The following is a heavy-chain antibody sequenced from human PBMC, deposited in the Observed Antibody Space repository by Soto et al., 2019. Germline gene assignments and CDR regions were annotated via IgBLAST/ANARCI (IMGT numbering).Heavy chain of an antibody. CDR3: VKDLYSSTWSLFHY. CDR2: ISWESGSI. D-gene: IGHD6-13*01. Sequence: GGSLRLSCAASGFTFDDFAMHWVRQAPGKGLEWVSGISWESGSIGYADSVKGRFTISRDNARNSLYLEMNSLGPGDTALYYCVKDLYSSTWSLFHYWGQGTLVTVSS. V-gene: IGHV3-9*01. CDR1: GFTFDDFA. J-gene: IGHJ4*02.